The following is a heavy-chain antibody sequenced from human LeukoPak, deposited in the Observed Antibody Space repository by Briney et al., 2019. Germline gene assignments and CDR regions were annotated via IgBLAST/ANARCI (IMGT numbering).Heavy chain of an antibody. CDR1: GGSFSEYY. CDR3: ARGGFGYSYGDGLDY. D-gene: IGHD5-18*01. J-gene: IGHJ4*02. CDR2: INHSGST. Sequence: SETLSLTFAVYGGSFSEYYWSWIRQPPGKGAEWIGEINHSGSTNYNPSLKSRVTISVDTSKNQFSLKLSSVTAADTAVYYCARGGFGYSYGDGLDYWGQGTLVTVSS. V-gene: IGHV4-34*01.